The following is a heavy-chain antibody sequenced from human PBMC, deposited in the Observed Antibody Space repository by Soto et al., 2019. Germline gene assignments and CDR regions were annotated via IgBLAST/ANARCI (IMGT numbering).Heavy chain of an antibody. J-gene: IGHJ4*02. CDR1: GFTFSSYS. V-gene: IGHV3-48*02. CDR3: ARTQDPYTSSWQGGY. CDR2: ISSSITTV. D-gene: IGHD6-13*01. Sequence: ESGGGLVPPGGSLRLSCAASGFTFSSYSMNWVRQAPGKGLQWVSYISSSITTVYYADSVKGRFTISRDNAKNSLYLQMNSLRDEDTAVYYCARTQDPYTSSWQGGYWGQGTLVTVSS.